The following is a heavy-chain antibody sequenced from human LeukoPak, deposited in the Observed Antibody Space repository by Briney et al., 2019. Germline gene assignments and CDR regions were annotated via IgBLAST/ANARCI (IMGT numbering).Heavy chain of an antibody. J-gene: IGHJ4*02. CDR2: ISGYNDNT. D-gene: IGHD6-19*01. Sequence: ASVKVSCKTSGYSFTSFGISWVRQAPGQGLEWMEWISGYNDNTKYAERLQGRVTMTTDTSTSTAYMELRSLRSDDTAVYYCARDVSSGWEFYFDYWGQGTLVTVSS. CDR1: GYSFTSFG. CDR3: ARDVSSGWEFYFDY. V-gene: IGHV1-18*01.